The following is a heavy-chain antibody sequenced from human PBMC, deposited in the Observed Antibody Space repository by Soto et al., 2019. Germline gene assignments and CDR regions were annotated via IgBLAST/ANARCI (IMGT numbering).Heavy chain of an antibody. V-gene: IGHV4-61*01. CDR3: ARGDCSSTSCYQLDY. D-gene: IGHD2-2*01. J-gene: IGHJ4*02. Sequence: SETQSHTCTVSGGYVRSGSYYWSWNRQPPGKGLEWIGYIYYSGSTNYNPSLKSRVTISVDTSKNQFSLKLSSVTAADTAVYYCARGDCSSTSCYQLDYWGQGTLVTAPQ. CDR1: GGYVRSGSYY. CDR2: IYYSGST.